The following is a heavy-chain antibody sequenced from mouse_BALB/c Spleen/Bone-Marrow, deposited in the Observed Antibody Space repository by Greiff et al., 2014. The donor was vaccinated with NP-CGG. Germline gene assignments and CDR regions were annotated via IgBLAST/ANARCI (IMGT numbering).Heavy chain of an antibody. D-gene: IGHD3-3*01. Sequence: EVQLQQSGPELEKPGASVKISCKASGYSFTGYNMNWVKQSNGKSLEWIGNIDPYYGGTYYYQKFKGMATLTVDKSSSTAFMQLNRLTYEDSTVYFCARVGDNRHFDVWGAGTTVTVSS. V-gene: IGHV1S135*01. CDR1: GYSFTGYN. CDR2: IDPYYGGT. CDR3: ARVGDNRHFDV. J-gene: IGHJ1*01.